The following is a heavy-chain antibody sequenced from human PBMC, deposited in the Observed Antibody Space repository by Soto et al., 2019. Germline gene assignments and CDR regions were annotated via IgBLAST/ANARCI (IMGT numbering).Heavy chain of an antibody. CDR3: GRHLRPTNWGGGYFDY. D-gene: IGHD7-27*01. Sequence: QLQLQESGPGLVKPSETLSLTCFVSGGSISSNNYYWGWIRQPPGKGLEWIGSMSYSRSTYYNPSLKRRVTISVDTSKNQFSLELTSVTAAETAVYYCGRHLRPTNWGGGYFDYWGQGPLVTVSS. V-gene: IGHV4-39*01. J-gene: IGHJ4*02. CDR1: GGSISSNNYY. CDR2: MSYSRST.